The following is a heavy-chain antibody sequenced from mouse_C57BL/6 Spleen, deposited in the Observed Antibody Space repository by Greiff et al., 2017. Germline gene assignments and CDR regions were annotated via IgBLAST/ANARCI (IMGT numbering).Heavy chain of an antibody. CDR3: ARMNYYGSSGYFDV. Sequence: QVTLKESGPGILQPSQTLSLTCSFSGFSLSTFGMGVGWLRQPSGKGLEWLAHIWWDDDKYYNPALKSRLTISKDTSKNQVFLKIANVDTTDTATYDCARMNYYGSSGYFDVWGTGTTVTVSS. V-gene: IGHV8-8*01. J-gene: IGHJ1*03. D-gene: IGHD1-1*01. CDR2: IWWDDDK. CDR1: GFSLSTFGMG.